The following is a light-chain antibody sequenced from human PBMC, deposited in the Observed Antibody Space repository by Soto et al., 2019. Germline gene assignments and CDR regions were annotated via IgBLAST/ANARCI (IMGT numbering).Light chain of an antibody. V-gene: IGLV2-23*02. Sequence: QSVLTQPASVSGSPGQSITISCTGTSSDVGSYNLVSWYQQHPGKAPKLMIYEVSKRPSGVSNRFSGSKSGNTASLTISGLQAEDEADYYCCSYAGSSTYVLGTG. J-gene: IGLJ1*01. CDR1: SSDVGSYNL. CDR3: CSYAGSSTYV. CDR2: EVS.